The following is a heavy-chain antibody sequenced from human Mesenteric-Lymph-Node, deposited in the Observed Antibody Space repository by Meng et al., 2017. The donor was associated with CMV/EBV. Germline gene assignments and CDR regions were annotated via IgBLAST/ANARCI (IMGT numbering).Heavy chain of an antibody. CDR1: GFTFSIYA. Sequence: GESLKISCAASGFTFSIYAMNWVRQAPGKGLEWVSAIRSSDGTTKYVDSVKGRFIISRDNSKNTLYLQMNSLRAEDTAVYYCARDLWFGEFLSDYWGQGTLVTVSS. V-gene: IGHV3-23*01. CDR2: IRSSDGTT. J-gene: IGHJ4*02. D-gene: IGHD3-10*01. CDR3: ARDLWFGEFLSDY.